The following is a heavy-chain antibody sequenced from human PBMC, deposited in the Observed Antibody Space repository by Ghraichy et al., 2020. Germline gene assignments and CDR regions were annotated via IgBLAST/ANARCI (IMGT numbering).Heavy chain of an antibody. D-gene: IGHD6-6*01. Sequence: ASVKVSCKASGYSFTAYHMNWVRQAPGQGLEWMGWINPNSGGTKYAQKFQGRVTMTRDTSISTAYMELSRLRSDDTAVYYCAASIAARPSWGQGTLVTVSS. J-gene: IGHJ4*02. CDR2: INPNSGGT. CDR3: AASIAARPS. CDR1: GYSFTAYH. V-gene: IGHV1-2*02.